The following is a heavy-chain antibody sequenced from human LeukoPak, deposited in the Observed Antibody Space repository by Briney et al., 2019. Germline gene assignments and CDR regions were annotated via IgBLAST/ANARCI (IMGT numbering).Heavy chain of an antibody. CDR2: ISGSGGST. D-gene: IGHD2-2*01. V-gene: IGHV3-23*01. CDR3: AKGPRQSVVPAALSYYYYYMDV. J-gene: IGHJ6*03. CDR1: GFTFSSYA. Sequence: GGSLRLSCAASGFTFSSYAMSWVRQAPGKGLEWVSAISGSGGSTYYADSVKGRFTISRDNSKNTLYLQMNSLRAEDTAVYYCAKGPRQSVVPAALSYYYYYMDVWGKGTTVTVSS.